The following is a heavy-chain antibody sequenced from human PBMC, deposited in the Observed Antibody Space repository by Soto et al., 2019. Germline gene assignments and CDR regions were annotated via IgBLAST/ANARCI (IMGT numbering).Heavy chain of an antibody. CDR1: GFTFSSYD. V-gene: IGHV3-13*01. Sequence: PGGSLRLSCAASGFTFSSYDMHWVRQATGKGLEWVSAIGTAGDTYYPGSVKGRFTISRENAKNSLYLQMNSLRAGDTAVYYCAREMSGGITIFGAPGGMDVWGQGTTVTVSS. CDR3: AREMSGGITIFGAPGGMDV. J-gene: IGHJ6*02. CDR2: IGTAGDT. D-gene: IGHD3-3*01.